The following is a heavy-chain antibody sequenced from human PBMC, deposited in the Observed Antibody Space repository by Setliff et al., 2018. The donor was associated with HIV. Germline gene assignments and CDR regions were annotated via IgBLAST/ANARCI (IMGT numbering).Heavy chain of an antibody. CDR1: GGSITTSSFY. CDR2: IYYGGST. V-gene: IGHV4-39*07. CDR3: VGTGGGAAASFDF. J-gene: IGHJ4*02. Sequence: SETLSLTCTVSGGSITTSSFYWGWIRQPPGKGLEWIGDIYYGGSTNYNPSLRSRVTISVDTSKNQFSLKLSSVTAADPAVYYCVGTGGGAAASFDFWGQGTLVTVSS. D-gene: IGHD6-13*01.